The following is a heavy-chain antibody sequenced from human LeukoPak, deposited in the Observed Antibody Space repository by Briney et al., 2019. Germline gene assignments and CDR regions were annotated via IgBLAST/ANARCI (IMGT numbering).Heavy chain of an antibody. CDR3: AMHCRTCCCSRERNIAV. D-gene: IGHD2-15*01. V-gene: IGHV3-48*03. Sequence: GGSLTLSCGTSALSVSMYETSWARQAPGKGLEWGSYISGSGSASYHADSVKGRFTISRDNAKNSLYLQMHSQRDEDTGIYYCAMHCRTCCCSRERNIAVWGQETTVTVSS. CDR2: ISGSGSAS. J-gene: IGHJ6*02. CDR1: ALSVSMYE.